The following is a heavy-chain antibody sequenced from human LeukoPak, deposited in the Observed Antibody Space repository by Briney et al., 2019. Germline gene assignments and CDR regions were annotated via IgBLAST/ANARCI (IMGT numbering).Heavy chain of an antibody. CDR2: INPNSGGT. CDR1: GYTFTGYY. Sequence: ASVKVSFKASGYTFTGYYMHWVRQAPGQGIEWMGWINPNSGGTNYAQKFQGRVTMTRDTSISTAYMELSRLRSDDTAVYYCARDRPKAYYYDSSGYALWGQGTLVTVSS. D-gene: IGHD3-22*01. CDR3: ARDRPKAYYYDSSGYAL. J-gene: IGHJ4*02. V-gene: IGHV1-2*02.